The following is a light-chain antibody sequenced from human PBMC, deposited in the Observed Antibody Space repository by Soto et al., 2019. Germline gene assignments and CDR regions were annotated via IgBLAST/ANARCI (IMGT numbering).Light chain of an antibody. CDR2: GAS. Sequence: EIVLTQSPGTLSLSPGERATLSCRASQSVSSSYLAWYQQKPGQAPRLLIYGASSRATGIPDRFSGSGSGTAFTLTISRLEPEDVAVYYCQQYGSSPLTFGGGTKVEIK. CDR3: QQYGSSPLT. J-gene: IGKJ4*01. V-gene: IGKV3-20*01. CDR1: QSVSSSY.